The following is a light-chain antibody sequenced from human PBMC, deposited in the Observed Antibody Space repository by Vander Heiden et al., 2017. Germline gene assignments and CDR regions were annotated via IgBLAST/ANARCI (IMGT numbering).Light chain of an antibody. Sequence: DIVMTQWPESLAVSLGERATINCKSSQSVLYRSNNKNYLAWYQQKPGQPPKLIIYWASTRESGVPDRFSASGSGTDFTLTISSLQAEDVAVYYCQQYYSTLLTFGGGTKVEIK. CDR2: WAS. CDR3: QQYYSTLLT. V-gene: IGKV4-1*01. J-gene: IGKJ4*01. CDR1: QSVLYRSNNKNY.